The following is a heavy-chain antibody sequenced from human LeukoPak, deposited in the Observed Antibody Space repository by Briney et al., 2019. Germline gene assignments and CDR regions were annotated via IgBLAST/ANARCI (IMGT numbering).Heavy chain of an antibody. Sequence: GGSLRLSCAASGFTFSSHWMDWVRQAPGKGLEWVANIKQDGSEKYCVDSVKGRFTISRDNAKNSLYLQMNSLRAEDTAVYLCARVNGDYGGSLDYWGQGTLVTVSS. D-gene: IGHD4-23*01. J-gene: IGHJ4*02. CDR1: GFTFSSHW. CDR2: IKQDGSEK. V-gene: IGHV3-7*04. CDR3: ARVNGDYGGSLDY.